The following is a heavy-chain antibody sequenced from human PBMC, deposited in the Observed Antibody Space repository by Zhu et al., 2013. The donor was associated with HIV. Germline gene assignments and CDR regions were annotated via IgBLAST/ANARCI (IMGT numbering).Heavy chain of an antibody. V-gene: IGHV1-69*08. CDR2: IIPILGIA. J-gene: IGHJ5*02. CDR3: AREWAVPAAIPSYNWFDP. CDR1: GGTFSSYT. D-gene: IGHD2-2*02. Sequence: QVQLVQSGAEVKKPGSSVKVSCKASGGTFSSYTISWVRQAPGQGLEWMGRIIPILGIANYAQKFQGRVTITADKSTSTAYMELSSLRSEDTAVYYCAREWAVPAAIPSYNWFDPWGQGTLVTVSS.